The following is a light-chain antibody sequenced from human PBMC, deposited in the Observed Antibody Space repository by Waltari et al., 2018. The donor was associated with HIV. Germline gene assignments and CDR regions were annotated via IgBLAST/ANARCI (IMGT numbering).Light chain of an antibody. CDR2: GKN. J-gene: IGLJ2*01. CDR1: SLRSYC. V-gene: IGLV3-19*01. CDR3: NSRDSSGNHVV. Sequence: SSELTQDPAVSVALGQTVRITCHGDSLRSYCASWYQQKPGQAPVLVIYGKNNPPSGIPDRFSGSSSGNTASLTITGAQAEDEADYYCNSRDSSGNHVVFGGGTKLTVL.